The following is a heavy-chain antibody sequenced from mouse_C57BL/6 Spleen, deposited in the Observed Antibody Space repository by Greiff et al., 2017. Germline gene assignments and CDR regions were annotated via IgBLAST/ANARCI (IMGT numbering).Heavy chain of an antibody. J-gene: IGHJ1*03. CDR1: GYTFTSYW. CDR2: INPSNGGT. V-gene: IGHV1-53*01. Sequence: QVQLQQSGTELVKPGASVKLSCKASGYTFTSYWMHWVKQRPGQGLEWIGNINPSNGGTNYNEKFKSKATLTVDKSSSTAYMQLSSLTSADSAVYYCARLKGFYWYFDVWGTGTTVTVSS. CDR3: ARLKGFYWYFDV.